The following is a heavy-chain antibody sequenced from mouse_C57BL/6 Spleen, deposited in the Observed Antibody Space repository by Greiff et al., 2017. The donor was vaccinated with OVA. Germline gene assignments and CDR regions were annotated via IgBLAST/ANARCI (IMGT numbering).Heavy chain of an antibody. D-gene: IGHD4-1*01. J-gene: IGHJ1*03. V-gene: IGHV1-18*01. CDR2: INPNNGGT. Sequence: VQLKQSGPELVKPGASVKIPCKASGYTFTDYNMDWVKQSHGKSLEWIGDINPNNGGTIYNQKFKGKATLTVDKSSSTAYMELRSLTSEDTAVYYCAREGTGSRSYWYFDVWGTGTTVTVSS. CDR1: GYTFTDYN. CDR3: AREGTGSRSYWYFDV.